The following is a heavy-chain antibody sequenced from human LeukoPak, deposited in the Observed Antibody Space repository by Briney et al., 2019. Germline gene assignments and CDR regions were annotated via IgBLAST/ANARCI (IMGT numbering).Heavy chain of an antibody. CDR1: GFTFSSYW. CDR2: IWYDGSNK. V-gene: IGHV3-33*08. Sequence: PGGSLRLSCAASGFTFSSYWMSWVRQAPGKGLEWVAVIWYDGSNKYYADSVKGRFTISRDNSKNTLYLQMNSLRAEDTAVYYCARDGKVAGNDYWGQGTLVTVSS. D-gene: IGHD6-19*01. CDR3: ARDGKVAGNDY. J-gene: IGHJ4*02.